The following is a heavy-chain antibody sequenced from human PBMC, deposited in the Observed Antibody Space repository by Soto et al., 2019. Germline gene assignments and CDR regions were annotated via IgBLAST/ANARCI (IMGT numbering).Heavy chain of an antibody. Sequence: GGSLRLSCTASGFTFGDYAMSWFRQAPGKGLEWVGFIRSKAYGGTTEYAASVIGRFTISRDDSKSIAYLQMNSLKTEDTAVYYCTRAVKWELLYDAFDIWGQGTMVTVSS. D-gene: IGHD1-26*01. CDR2: IRSKAYGGTT. CDR1: GFTFGDYA. V-gene: IGHV3-49*03. CDR3: TRAVKWELLYDAFDI. J-gene: IGHJ3*02.